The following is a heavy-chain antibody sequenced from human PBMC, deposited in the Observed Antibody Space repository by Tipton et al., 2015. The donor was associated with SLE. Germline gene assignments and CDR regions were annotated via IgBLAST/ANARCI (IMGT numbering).Heavy chain of an antibody. CDR2: IYPGDSET. V-gene: IGHV5-51*03. CDR3: ARWFRKSYFDY. J-gene: IGHJ4*02. Sequence: QLVQSGAEVKKPGESLKISCKGSGYNFANYWIGWVRQMPGKGLEWMGIIYPGDSETRYSPSFQGQVTISADKSITTAYLQWSSLKASDTAMYYCARWFRKSYFDYWGQGTLVTVSS. D-gene: IGHD3-10*01. CDR1: GYNFANYW.